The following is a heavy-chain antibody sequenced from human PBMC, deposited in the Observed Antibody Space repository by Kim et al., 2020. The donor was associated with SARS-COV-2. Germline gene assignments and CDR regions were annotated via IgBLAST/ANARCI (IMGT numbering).Heavy chain of an antibody. CDR3: AKGYYDILTGYYSSYFDY. CDR2: ISYDGSNK. Sequence: GGSLRLSCAASGFTFSSYGMHWVRQAPGKGLEWVAVISYDGSNKYYADSVKGRFTISRDNSKNTLYLQMNSLRAEDTAVYYCAKGYYDILTGYYSSYFDYWGQGTLVTVSS. D-gene: IGHD3-9*01. CDR1: GFTFSSYG. V-gene: IGHV3-30*18. J-gene: IGHJ4*02.